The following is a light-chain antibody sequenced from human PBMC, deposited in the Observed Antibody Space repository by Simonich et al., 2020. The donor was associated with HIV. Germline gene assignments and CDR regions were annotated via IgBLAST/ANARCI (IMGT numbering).Light chain of an antibody. Sequence: DIQMTQSPSSLSESVGERVTITCRASQSISRYLNWYQQKPGKAPRLLSYAASSLQSWVPSRFSGSGSGTDFTLTISSLQPEDFATYYCQQSYSTPMYTFGQGTKLEI. CDR1: QSISRY. CDR3: QQSYSTPMYT. J-gene: IGKJ2*01. V-gene: IGKV1-39*01. CDR2: AAS.